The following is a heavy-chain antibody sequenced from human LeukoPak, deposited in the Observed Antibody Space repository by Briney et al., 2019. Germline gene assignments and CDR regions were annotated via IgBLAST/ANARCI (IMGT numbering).Heavy chain of an antibody. CDR3: ARGLSVMGLDP. J-gene: IGHJ5*02. CDR2: LFYSGSN. Sequence: KTSETLSLTCAVYGVSFSGFYWSWIRPPPGKGLEWLGYLFYSGSNNYNPSLKSRVTISVDTSKKQFSLKLSSVTAADTAVYYGARGLSVMGLDPWGQGTLVTVSS. D-gene: IGHD2-21*01. CDR1: GVSFSGFY. V-gene: IGHV4-59*01.